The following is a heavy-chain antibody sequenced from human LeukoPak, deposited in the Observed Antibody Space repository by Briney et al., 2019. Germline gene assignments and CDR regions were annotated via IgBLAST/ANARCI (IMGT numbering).Heavy chain of an antibody. V-gene: IGHV4-59*11. CDR1: GGSISSHY. CDR3: ARGRLPIDY. Sequence: TSSETLSLTCIVSGGSISSHYWTWIRQPPGKGLEYIGYIYYSGNTNYNPSLKSRVTISVDRSKNQFSLKLTSVTAADTAVYYCARGRLPIDYWGQGTLVTVSS. CDR2: IYYSGNT. J-gene: IGHJ4*02. D-gene: IGHD4-11*01.